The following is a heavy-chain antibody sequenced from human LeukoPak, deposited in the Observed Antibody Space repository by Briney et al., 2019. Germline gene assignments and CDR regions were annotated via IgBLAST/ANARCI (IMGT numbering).Heavy chain of an antibody. D-gene: IGHD3-9*01. CDR3: ARQYIDILTGYHRGELYWYFDL. J-gene: IGHJ2*01. CDR2: IYYSGST. Sequence: SETLSLTCTVSGGSISSSSYYWGWIRQPPGKGLEWIGSIYYSGSTNYNPSLKSRVTISVDTSKNQFSLKLSSVTAADTAVYYCARQYIDILTGYHRGELYWYFDLWGRGTLVTVSS. CDR1: GGSISSSSYY. V-gene: IGHV4-39*07.